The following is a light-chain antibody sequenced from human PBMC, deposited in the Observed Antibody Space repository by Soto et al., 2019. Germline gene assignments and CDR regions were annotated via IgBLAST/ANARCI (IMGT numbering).Light chain of an antibody. J-gene: IGKJ3*01. V-gene: IGKV3-15*01. Sequence: EIVMTQSPATLSVSPGERATLSCRASQSVSSNLAWYQQKPGQAPRLLIYGASTRATGIPARFSGSGSGTDFTLTISSLQSEEFAVYYCQQYNNWPLFGPGTKVDIK. CDR2: GAS. CDR1: QSVSSN. CDR3: QQYNNWPL.